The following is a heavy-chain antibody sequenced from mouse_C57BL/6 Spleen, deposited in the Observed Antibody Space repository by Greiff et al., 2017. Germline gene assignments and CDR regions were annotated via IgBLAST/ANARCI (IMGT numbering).Heavy chain of an antibody. CDR3: ARTDFYYFDY. V-gene: IGHV1-63*01. J-gene: IGHJ2*01. CDR1: GYTFTNYW. Sequence: VQLQQSGAELVRPGTSVKMSCKASGYTFTNYWIGWAKQRPGHGLEWIGDIYPGGGYTNYNAKFKGKATLTADKSSSTAYMQFSSLTSEDSAIYYCARTDFYYFDYWGQGTTLTVSS. CDR2: IYPGGGYT.